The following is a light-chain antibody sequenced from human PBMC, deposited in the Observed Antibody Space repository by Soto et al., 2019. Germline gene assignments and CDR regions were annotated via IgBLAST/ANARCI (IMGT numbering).Light chain of an antibody. CDR2: DAS. Sequence: EIVMTQSPATLSVSPGERATLSCCASQSVSINLAWYQQKPGQAPRLLIYDASTRATGIPARFSGSGSGTEFTLTISSLQSEDFAVYYCQQYNNWPRTFGQGTKVEIK. J-gene: IGKJ1*01. CDR1: QSVSIN. CDR3: QQYNNWPRT. V-gene: IGKV3-15*01.